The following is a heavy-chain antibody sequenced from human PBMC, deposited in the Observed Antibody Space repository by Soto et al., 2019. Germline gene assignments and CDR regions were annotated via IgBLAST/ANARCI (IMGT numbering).Heavy chain of an antibody. D-gene: IGHD4-17*01. V-gene: IGHV4-59*01. CDR2: IYYSGST. Sequence: PSETMSLTCTFSGGSISSSYCSWIRQPPGKGLEWIGYIYYSGSTNYNPPLKSRVTISVDTSKNQFSLKLSSVTAADTAVYYCARAGDYGDYLDYWGHGTLDTVSS. CDR3: ARAGDYGDYLDY. J-gene: IGHJ4*01. CDR1: GGSISSSY.